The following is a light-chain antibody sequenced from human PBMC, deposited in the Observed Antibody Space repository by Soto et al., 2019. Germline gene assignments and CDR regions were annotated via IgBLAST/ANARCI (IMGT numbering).Light chain of an antibody. CDR3: QQYNSFSET. CDR1: QSISIW. Sequence: DIQMTQSPSTLSASVGDRVTISCRASQSISIWLAWYQQRPGKAPKLLIYKASSLESGVPSRFSGSGSGAEFTLTISSLQPADFATYYCQQYNSFSETFGQGTKVEIK. J-gene: IGKJ1*01. V-gene: IGKV1-5*03. CDR2: KAS.